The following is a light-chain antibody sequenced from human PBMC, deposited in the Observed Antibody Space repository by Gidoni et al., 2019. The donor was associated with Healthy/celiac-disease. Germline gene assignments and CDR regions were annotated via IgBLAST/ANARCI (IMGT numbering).Light chain of an antibody. CDR3: QQYGSSPLT. CDR2: GAS. J-gene: IGKJ4*01. Sequence: EIVLTQSPGTLSLSPGEIATLSCRPSQSVSSSYLAWYQQKPGQAPRLLIYGASSRATGIPDRFSGSGSGTDFTLTISRLEPEDFAVYYCQQYGSSPLTFGGGTKVEIK. V-gene: IGKV3-20*01. CDR1: QSVSSSY.